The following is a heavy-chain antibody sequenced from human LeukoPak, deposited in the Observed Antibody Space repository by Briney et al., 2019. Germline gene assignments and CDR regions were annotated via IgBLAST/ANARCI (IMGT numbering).Heavy chain of an antibody. CDR2: IYYSGST. D-gene: IGHD3-22*01. Sequence: PSQTLSLTCTVSGGSISSGGYYWSWIRQHPGKGLEWIGYIYYSGSTYYNPSLKSRVTISVDTSKNQFSLKLSSVTAADTAVYYCARSVKTYYYDSRARGSFDYWGQGTLVTVPS. V-gene: IGHV4-31*03. CDR1: GGSISSGGYY. CDR3: ARSVKTYYYDSRARGSFDY. J-gene: IGHJ4*02.